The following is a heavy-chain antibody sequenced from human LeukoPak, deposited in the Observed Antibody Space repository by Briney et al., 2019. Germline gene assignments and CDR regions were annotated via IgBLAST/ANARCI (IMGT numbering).Heavy chain of an antibody. CDR3: ARYCSSTSCTPNWFDP. D-gene: IGHD2-2*01. J-gene: IGHJ5*02. V-gene: IGHV4-34*01. CDR2: INHSGST. CDR1: GGSFSGYY. Sequence: SETLSLTCAVYGGSFSGYYWSWIRQPPGKGLEGIGEINHSGSTNYNPSRKSRVTISVDTSKNQFSLKLSSVTAADTAVYYCARYCSSTSCTPNWFDPWGQGTLVTVSS.